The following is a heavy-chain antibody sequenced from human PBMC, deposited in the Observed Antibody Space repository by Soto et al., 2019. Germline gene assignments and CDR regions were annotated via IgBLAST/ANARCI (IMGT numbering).Heavy chain of an antibody. CDR3: ARGSRSITMIVVVKDAFDI. J-gene: IGHJ3*02. CDR1: GYTFISYY. D-gene: IGHD3-22*01. Sequence: ASVKVSCKASGYTFISYYMHWVRQAPGQGLEWMGIINPSGGSTSYAQKFQGRVTMTRDTSTSTVYMELSSLRSEDTAVYYCARGSRSITMIVVVKDAFDIWGQGTMVTVSS. CDR2: INPSGGST. V-gene: IGHV1-46*01.